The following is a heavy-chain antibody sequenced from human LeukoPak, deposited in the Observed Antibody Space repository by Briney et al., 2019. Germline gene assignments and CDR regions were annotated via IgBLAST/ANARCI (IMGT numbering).Heavy chain of an antibody. CDR2: IYYSGST. D-gene: IGHD3-22*01. CDR1: GVSISSGGYY. J-gene: IGHJ4*02. Sequence: PSQTLSLTCTVSGVSISSGGYYWSWLRQHPGKGLEWIGYIYYSGSTYYNPSLKSRVTISVDTSKNQFSLKLSSVTAADTAVYYCARGYDSSEGFDYWGQGTLVTVSS. CDR3: ARGYDSSEGFDY. V-gene: IGHV4-31*03.